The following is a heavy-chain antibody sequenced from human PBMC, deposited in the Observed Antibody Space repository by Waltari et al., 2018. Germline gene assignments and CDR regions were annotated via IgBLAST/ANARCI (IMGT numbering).Heavy chain of an antibody. V-gene: IGHV1-2*02. CDR3: AREGGGSTWFDY. J-gene: IGHJ4*02. Sequence: QVQLVQSGAEVKKPGASVKSPCKASGYTFPAYSMHWVRQAPGQGLEWMGWVNPKSGSTRFAQKFEGRVTMTSDTSIKTAYMELRTLRSDDTAVYYCAREGGGSTWFDYWGQGTLVTVSS. D-gene: IGHD6-13*01. CDR1: GYTFPAYS. CDR2: VNPKSGST.